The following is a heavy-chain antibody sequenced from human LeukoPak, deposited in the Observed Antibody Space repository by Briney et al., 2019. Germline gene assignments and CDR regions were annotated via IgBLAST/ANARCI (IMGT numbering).Heavy chain of an antibody. Sequence: GGSLRLSCAASGFTFSSYSMNWVRQAPGKGLEWVSSISSSSSYIYYADSVKGRFTISRDNAKSSLYLQMNSLRAEDTAVYYCAREQQLGYNWFDPWGQGTLVTVSS. V-gene: IGHV3-21*01. J-gene: IGHJ5*02. D-gene: IGHD6-13*01. CDR2: ISSSSSYI. CDR1: GFTFSSYS. CDR3: AREQQLGYNWFDP.